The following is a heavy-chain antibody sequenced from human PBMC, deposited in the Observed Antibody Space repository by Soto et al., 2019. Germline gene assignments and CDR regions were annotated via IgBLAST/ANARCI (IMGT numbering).Heavy chain of an antibody. V-gene: IGHV1-2*04. CDR3: ARSHCSSISCYGGSWDY. J-gene: IGHJ4*02. CDR1: GDTFTGYD. D-gene: IGHD2-2*01. CDR2: INPNSGGT. Sequence: QVQLVQSGAEVKKPGASVKVSCKASGDTFTGYDMHWVRQAPGQGLEWMGWINPNSGGTNYAQKFKGWVTMTRDTSISTAYMELSRLRSDDTAVYYCARSHCSSISCYGGSWDYWGQGTLVTVSS.